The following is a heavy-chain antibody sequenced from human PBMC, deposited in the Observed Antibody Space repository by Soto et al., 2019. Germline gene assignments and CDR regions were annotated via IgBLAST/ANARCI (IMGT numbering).Heavy chain of an antibody. CDR2: IYSGGST. Sequence: PGGSLRLSCAASGFTVSSNYMSWVRQAPGKGLEWVSVIYSGGSTYYADSVKGRFTISRDNSKNTLYLQMNSLRAEDTAVYYCAREQYSPRTVTAIPSYYFDYWGQGTLVTVSS. D-gene: IGHD2-21*02. V-gene: IGHV3-53*01. CDR3: AREQYSPRTVTAIPSYYFDY. CDR1: GFTVSSNY. J-gene: IGHJ4*02.